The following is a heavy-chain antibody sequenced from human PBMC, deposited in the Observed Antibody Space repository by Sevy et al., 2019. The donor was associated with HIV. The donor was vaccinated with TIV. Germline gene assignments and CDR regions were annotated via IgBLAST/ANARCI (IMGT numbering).Heavy chain of an antibody. V-gene: IGHV4-61*02. Sequence: SETLSLTCTVSGGSISSGSYYWSWIRQPAGKGLEWIGRIYTSGSTNYNPSLKSRVTMSVDTSKNQFSLKLSSVTAADTAVYYCARESYYDSSYWGQSTLVTVSS. D-gene: IGHD3-22*01. CDR2: IYTSGST. CDR3: ARESYYDSSY. J-gene: IGHJ1*01. CDR1: GGSISSGSYY.